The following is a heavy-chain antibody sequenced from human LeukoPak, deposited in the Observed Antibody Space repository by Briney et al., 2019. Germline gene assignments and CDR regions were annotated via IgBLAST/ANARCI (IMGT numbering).Heavy chain of an antibody. CDR1: GFTFSSYA. J-gene: IGHJ4*02. V-gene: IGHV3-23*01. CDR3: AKVDCSSTSCCGDY. CDR2: ISGSGGST. D-gene: IGHD2-2*01. Sequence: PGGSLRLSCAASGFTFSSYAMSWVRQAPGKGLEWVSAISGSGGSTYYADSVKGRFTISRDNSKNTLYLQMNSLRAEDTAVYYCAKVDCSSTSCCGDYWGQGTLVTVSS.